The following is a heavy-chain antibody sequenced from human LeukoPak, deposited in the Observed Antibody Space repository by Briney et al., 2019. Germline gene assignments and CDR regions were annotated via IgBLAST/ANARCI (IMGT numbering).Heavy chain of an antibody. J-gene: IGHJ4*02. CDR1: GLTFSSSW. CDR3: AKWAADDFWSSYNNFDH. V-gene: IGHV3-7*03. Sequence: SGGSLRLSCAVSGLTFSSSWMDWVRQAPGKGLEWVASINPEGSEKYSADSVKGRFTISRDNSKNTLYLQVNSLRAEDTAVYYCAKWAADDFWSSYNNFDHWGQGTLVTVSS. D-gene: IGHD3-3*01. CDR2: INPEGSEK.